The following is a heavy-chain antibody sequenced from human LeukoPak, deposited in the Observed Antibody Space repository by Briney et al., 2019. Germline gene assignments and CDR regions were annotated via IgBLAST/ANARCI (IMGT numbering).Heavy chain of an antibody. CDR3: AKDLGYCSSTTCYGFDY. Sequence: GGSLRLSCAASGITFSSYAMHWVRQAPGKGLEWVAVISYDGSNKYYADSVKGRFTISRDNSKNTLYLQMNSLRAEDTAFYYCAKDLGYCSSTTCYGFDYWGQGTLVTVSS. J-gene: IGHJ4*02. CDR2: ISYDGSNK. V-gene: IGHV3-30*04. D-gene: IGHD2-2*01. CDR1: GITFSSYA.